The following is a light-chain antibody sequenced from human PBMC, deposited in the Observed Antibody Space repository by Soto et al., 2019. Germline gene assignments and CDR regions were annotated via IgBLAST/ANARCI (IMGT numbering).Light chain of an antibody. CDR1: SSNIGSNS. V-gene: IGLV1-44*01. CDR3: ATWDDTLNGRV. Sequence: QSVLTQPPSASGTPGQRVTISCSGSSSNIGSNSVNWYHQVAGTAPKLLIHSDNQRPSGVPDRFSGSKSGTSASLAISGLQSGDEADYYYATWDDTLNGRVFGGGTKLTVL. CDR2: SDN. J-gene: IGLJ3*02.